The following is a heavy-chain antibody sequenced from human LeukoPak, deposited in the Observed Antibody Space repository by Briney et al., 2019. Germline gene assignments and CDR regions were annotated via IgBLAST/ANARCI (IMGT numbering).Heavy chain of an antibody. CDR2: IYYSGTT. V-gene: IGHV4-39*07. J-gene: IGHJ3*02. CDR1: GGSISSSSYY. Sequence: SETLSLTCTVSGGSISSSSYYWGWIRQPPGEGLEWIGTIYYSGTTYYNPSLGSRVTISLDTSKNQFSLKLSSVTAADTAVYYCARAEDTRSPYDAFDIWGQGTMVTVSS. D-gene: IGHD5-18*01. CDR3: ARAEDTRSPYDAFDI.